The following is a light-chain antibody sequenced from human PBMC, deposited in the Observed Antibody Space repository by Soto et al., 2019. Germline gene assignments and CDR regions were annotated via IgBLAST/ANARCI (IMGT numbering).Light chain of an antibody. V-gene: IGLV4-69*01. CDR3: QTWDTGIWV. Sequence: QAVVTQSPSASASLGASVKLTCTLSSGRSSYAIAWHQQQPEKGPRYLMKINNGGSHTRGDGIPDRFSGSSSGAERHLTISSLQYEDEADYYCQTWDTGIWVFGGGTKLTVL. CDR2: INNGGSH. CDR1: SGRSSYA. J-gene: IGLJ3*02.